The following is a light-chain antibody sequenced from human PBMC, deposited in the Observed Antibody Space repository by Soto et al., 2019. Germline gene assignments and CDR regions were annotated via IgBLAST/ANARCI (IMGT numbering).Light chain of an antibody. CDR2: DAS. V-gene: IGKV1-16*02. J-gene: IGKJ4*01. CDR3: QQYHNYPVT. Sequence: DIPMTQSPSSLSASVGDRVTITCRASQEISNHLAWFQQKPGKPPKSLIFDASSLQSGVPLKFSGSGSGTDFTLTISSLQPEDFATYYCQQYHNYPVTFGGGTKVEIK. CDR1: QEISNH.